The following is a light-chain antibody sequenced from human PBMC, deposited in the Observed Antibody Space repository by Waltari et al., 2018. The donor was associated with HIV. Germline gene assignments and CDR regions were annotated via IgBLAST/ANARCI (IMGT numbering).Light chain of an antibody. J-gene: IGLJ2*01. V-gene: IGLV2-8*01. CDR1: NSDIGGYDY. Sequence: QSPLTHPPSAPGPPGQSVTLSCTGSNSDIGGYDYVSWSQLNPAKAPKLVISEVTKRPSGVSDRFSGSKSANTAFLTVSGLQAEDEADYYCSSFADRDGFYVLFGGGTRLTVL. CDR2: EVT. CDR3: SSFADRDGFYVL.